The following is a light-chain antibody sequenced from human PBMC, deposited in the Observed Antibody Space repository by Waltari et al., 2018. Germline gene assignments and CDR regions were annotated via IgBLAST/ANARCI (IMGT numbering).Light chain of an antibody. CDR2: DPS. Sequence: EIVLTQSPATLSLSPGDRATLSCRASQSVNNKLAWYQQKPGQAPRLLIYDPSTRATGVPARFSGSGSGTDLTLSISSLEPEDCAVYYCQHRSSWPLTFGGGTKLEIK. CDR3: QHRSSWPLT. CDR1: QSVNNK. J-gene: IGKJ4*01. V-gene: IGKV3-11*01.